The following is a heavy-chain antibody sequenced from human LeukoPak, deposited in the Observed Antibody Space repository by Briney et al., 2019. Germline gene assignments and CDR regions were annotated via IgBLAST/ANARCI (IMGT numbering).Heavy chain of an antibody. Sequence: GGSLRLSCTVSGFTFSSYGMHWVRQAPGKGLEWVAFIRYDGSNKYYADSVKGRFTISRDNSKNTLYLQMNSLRAEDTAVYYCAKEVVKGDAFDIWGQGTMVTVSS. CDR3: AKEVVKGDAFDI. J-gene: IGHJ3*02. V-gene: IGHV3-30*02. CDR1: GFTFSSYG. D-gene: IGHD2-21*01. CDR2: IRYDGSNK.